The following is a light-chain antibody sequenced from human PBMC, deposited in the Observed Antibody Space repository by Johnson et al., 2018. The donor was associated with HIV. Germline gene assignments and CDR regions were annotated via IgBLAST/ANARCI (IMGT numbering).Light chain of an antibody. Sequence: QSVLTKPPSVSAAPGQKVTISCSGSSSNIGRNYVSWYQQLPGTAPKLLIFDNNKRPSGIPDRFSASKSGTSATLGITGLQTGAEADYYCGTWDSSLSAYVFGTGTKVTVL. CDR2: DNN. CDR3: GTWDSSLSAYV. J-gene: IGLJ1*01. CDR1: SSNIGRNY. V-gene: IGLV1-51*01.